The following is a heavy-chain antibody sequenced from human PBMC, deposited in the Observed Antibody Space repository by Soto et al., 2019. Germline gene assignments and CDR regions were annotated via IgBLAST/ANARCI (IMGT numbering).Heavy chain of an antibody. D-gene: IGHD1-26*01. J-gene: IGHJ6*02. CDR3: ARDLLGELGGYGMDV. V-gene: IGHV4-31*03. CDR2: IYYSGST. Sequence: QVQLQESGPGLVKPSQTLSLTCTVSGGSISSGGYYWSWIRQHPGKGLEWIGYIYYSGSTYYNPSLKSRVTISVDTSKNQFSMKLSSVTAADTAVYYCARDLLGELGGYGMDVWGQGTTVTVSS. CDR1: GGSISSGGYY.